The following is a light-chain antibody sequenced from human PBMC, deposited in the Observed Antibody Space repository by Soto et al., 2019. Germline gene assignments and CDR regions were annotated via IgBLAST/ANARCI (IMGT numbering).Light chain of an antibody. V-gene: IGLV2-11*01. Sequence: QSALTQPRSVSGSPGQTVTISCTGTSTDVGGYNYVSWYQQHPGKAPKHMIYDVSKRPSGVPDRFSGSKSGNTASLTISAVHAEDEDGYSCCAHAGSYTVVFGGGTKLTVL. CDR2: DVS. CDR1: STDVGGYNY. J-gene: IGLJ2*01. CDR3: CAHAGSYTVV.